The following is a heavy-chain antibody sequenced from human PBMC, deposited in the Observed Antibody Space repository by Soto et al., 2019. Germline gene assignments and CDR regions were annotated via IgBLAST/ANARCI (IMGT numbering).Heavy chain of an antibody. Sequence: QVQLVESGGGVVQPGRSLRLSCAASGFTFSSYAMHWVRQAPGKGLEWVAVISYDGSNKYYADSVKGRFTISRDNSKNALYLQMNSLRDEDTAVYYCARLGRLIVVNAYWGQGTLVTVSS. CDR3: ARLGRLIVVNAY. V-gene: IGHV3-30-3*01. J-gene: IGHJ4*02. D-gene: IGHD3-22*01. CDR2: ISYDGSNK. CDR1: GFTFSSYA.